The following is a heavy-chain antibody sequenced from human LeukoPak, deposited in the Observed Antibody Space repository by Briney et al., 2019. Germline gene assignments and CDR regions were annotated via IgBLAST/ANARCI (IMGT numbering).Heavy chain of an antibody. J-gene: IGHJ4*02. Sequence: GGSLRLSCAASGFTFSSYAMHWVRQAPGKGLEWVAVISYDGSNKYCADSVKGRFTISRDSAKNSLYLQMNSLRAEDTAVYFCARGTNRSPLDFDFWGQGTQVTVSS. CDR2: ISYDGSNK. V-gene: IGHV3-30-3*01. CDR3: ARGTNRSPLDFDF. D-gene: IGHD1-14*01. CDR1: GFTFSSYA.